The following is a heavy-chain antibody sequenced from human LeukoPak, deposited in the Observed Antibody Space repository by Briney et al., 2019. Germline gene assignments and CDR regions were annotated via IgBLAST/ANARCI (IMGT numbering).Heavy chain of an antibody. CDR3: ARDLLYSSSPQGY. J-gene: IGHJ4*02. V-gene: IGHV3-11*01. Sequence: GGSLRLSCAASGFTFSDYYMSWIRQAPGKGLEWVSYISSSGSTIYYAGSVKGRFSISRDNAKNSLYLQMNSLRAEDTAVYYCARDLLYSSSPQGYWGQGTLVTVSS. CDR2: ISSSGSTI. D-gene: IGHD6-6*01. CDR1: GFTFSDYY.